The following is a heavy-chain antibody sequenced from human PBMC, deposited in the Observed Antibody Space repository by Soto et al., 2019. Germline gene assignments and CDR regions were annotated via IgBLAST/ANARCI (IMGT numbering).Heavy chain of an antibody. CDR2: IIPGRGIT. CDR1: GGTFSSYT. V-gene: IGHV1-69*02. D-gene: IGHD6-19*01. J-gene: IGHJ4*02. Sequence: GASVKVSCKASGGTFSSYTISWVRQAPGQGLEWMGRIIPGRGITNYAQKFQERVTITRDMSTSTAYMELSSLRSEDTAVYYCARGLDMAVAGSEAFYVYWGQGTLVTVSS. CDR3: ARGLDMAVAGSEAFYVY.